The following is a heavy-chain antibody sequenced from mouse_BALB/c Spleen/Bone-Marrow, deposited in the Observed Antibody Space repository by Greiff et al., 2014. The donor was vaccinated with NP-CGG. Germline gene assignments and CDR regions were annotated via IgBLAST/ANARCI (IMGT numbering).Heavy chain of an antibody. J-gene: IGHJ1*01. CDR3: ARVYLWYFDV. Sequence: VQLQESGPGLVAPSQSLSITCTVSGFSLTSYGVHWVRQRPGKGLEWLGVIWAGGSTNYNSALMSRLSISKDTSKSQIFLKMNSLQTDAAAMYYYARVYLWYFDVWGAGTTVTVSS. V-gene: IGHV2-9*02. CDR2: IWAGGST. CDR1: GFSLTSYG. D-gene: IGHD2-3*01.